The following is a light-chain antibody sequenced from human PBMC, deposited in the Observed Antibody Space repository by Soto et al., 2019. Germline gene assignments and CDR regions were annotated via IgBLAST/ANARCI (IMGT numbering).Light chain of an antibody. CDR3: QQRSDWPST. CDR2: DSS. V-gene: IGKV3-11*01. CDR1: QSVGTY. J-gene: IGKJ4*02. Sequence: EIVLTQSPATLALSPGEIATLSCRASQSVGTYFAWYQQKPGQAPRLLIYDSSNRATGIPARFSGSGSGTDFTLTISSLEPEDFAVYYCQQRSDWPSTCGGGTKVEIK.